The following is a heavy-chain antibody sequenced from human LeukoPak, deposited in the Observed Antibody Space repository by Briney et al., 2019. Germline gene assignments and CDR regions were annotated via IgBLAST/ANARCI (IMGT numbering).Heavy chain of an antibody. V-gene: IGHV3-7*03. CDR3: AKDRLGSLRGWFDP. D-gene: IGHD4-17*01. J-gene: IGHJ5*02. CDR1: GFTFSSYW. Sequence: PGGSLRLSCAASGFTFSSYWMSWVRRAPGKGLEWVANIKQDGSEKYYVDSVKGRFTISRDNSKNTVYLQMNSLRAEDTAVYYCAKDRLGSLRGWFDPWGQGTLVTVSS. CDR2: IKQDGSEK.